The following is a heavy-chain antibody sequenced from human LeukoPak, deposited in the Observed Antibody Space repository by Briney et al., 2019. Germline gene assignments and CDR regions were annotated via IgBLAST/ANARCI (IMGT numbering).Heavy chain of an antibody. D-gene: IGHD3-22*01. CDR1: GGSFSGYY. Sequence: PSETLSLTCAVYGGSFSGYYWSWIRQPPGKGLEWIGEINHSGSTNYNPSLKSRVTISVDTSKNQFPLKLSSVTAADTAVYYCARQRLYYYDRAFDYWGQGTLVTVSS. V-gene: IGHV4-34*01. CDR3: ARQRLYYYDRAFDY. CDR2: INHSGST. J-gene: IGHJ4*02.